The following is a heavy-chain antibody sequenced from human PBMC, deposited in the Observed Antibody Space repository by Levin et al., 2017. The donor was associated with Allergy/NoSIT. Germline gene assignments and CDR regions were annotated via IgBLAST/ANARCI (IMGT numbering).Heavy chain of an antibody. J-gene: IGHJ4*02. CDR3: AKDPGMVRGVIWYFDY. Sequence: GGSLRLSCAASGFTFSSYAMSWVRQAPGKGLEWVSAISGSGGSTYYADSVKGRFTISRDNSKNTLYLQMNSLRAEDTAVYYCAKDPGMVRGVIWYFDYWGQGTLVTVSS. CDR1: GFTFSSYA. V-gene: IGHV3-23*01. CDR2: ISGSGGST. D-gene: IGHD3-10*01.